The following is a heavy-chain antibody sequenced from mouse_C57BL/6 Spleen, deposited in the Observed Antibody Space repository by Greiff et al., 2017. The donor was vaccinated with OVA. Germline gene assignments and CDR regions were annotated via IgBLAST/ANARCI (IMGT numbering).Heavy chain of an antibody. CDR1: GFTFNTYA. J-gene: IGHJ2*01. D-gene: IGHD2-3*01. Sequence: EVMLVESGGGLVQPKGSLKLSCAASGFTFNTYAMHWVRQAPGKGLEWVARIRSKSSNNATYYAVSVKARLTISRDDSQSMIYMQMNTLKTEDTAMYYCVRDRRTLDGYFDYWGQGTTLTVSS. CDR3: VRDRRTLDGYFDY. V-gene: IGHV10-3*01. CDR2: IRSKSSNNAT.